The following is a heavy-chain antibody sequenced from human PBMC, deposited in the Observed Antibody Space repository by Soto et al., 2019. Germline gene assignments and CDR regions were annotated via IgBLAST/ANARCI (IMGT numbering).Heavy chain of an antibody. CDR3: VKGEYYYDSSGYYPFDY. Sequence: PGGSLRLSCSASGFPFSSYSMHWVRQAPGKGLEYVSSISTNGGSTHYADSVEGRFTISRDNSKNTQYLQMSSLRADDTAVYYCVKGEYYYDSSGYYPFDYWGQGTLVTVSS. J-gene: IGHJ4*02. CDR1: GFPFSSYS. CDR2: ISTNGGST. V-gene: IGHV3-64D*06. D-gene: IGHD3-22*01.